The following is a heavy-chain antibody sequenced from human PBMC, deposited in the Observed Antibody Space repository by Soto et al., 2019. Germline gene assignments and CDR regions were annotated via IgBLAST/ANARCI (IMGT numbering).Heavy chain of an antibody. CDR2: INVGDGHT. Sequence: QVQLVQSGAEVKKPGASVKVSCKASGYTFTSYAIHWVRQAPGQRLEWMGWINVGDGHTKYSQKFQGRVTITRDTSASTAYMELSSLRSDDTAVFYRAREPYGGNEYDYWGQGTLVTVSS. J-gene: IGHJ4*02. V-gene: IGHV1-3*01. CDR1: GYTFTSYA. D-gene: IGHD4-17*01. CDR3: AREPYGGNEYDY.